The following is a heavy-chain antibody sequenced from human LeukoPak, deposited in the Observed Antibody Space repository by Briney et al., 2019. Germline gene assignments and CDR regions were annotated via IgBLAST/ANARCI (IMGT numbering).Heavy chain of an antibody. CDR1: GYSISSGYY. CDR2: IYYSGST. CDR3: ARGYSSGWYGY. Sequence: PSETLSLTCTVSGYSISSGYYWGWIRQPPGKGLEWIGSIYYSGSTYYNPSLKSRVTISVDTSKNQFSLKLSSATAADTAVYYCARGYSSGWYGYWGQGTLVTVSS. J-gene: IGHJ4*02. D-gene: IGHD6-19*01. V-gene: IGHV4-38-2*02.